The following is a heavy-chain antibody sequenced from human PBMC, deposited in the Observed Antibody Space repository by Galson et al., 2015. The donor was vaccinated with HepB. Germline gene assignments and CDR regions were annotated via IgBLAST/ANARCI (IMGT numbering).Heavy chain of an antibody. V-gene: IGHV1-69*06. Sequence: SVKVSCKASGGTFSSYAISWVRQAPGQGLEWMGGIIPIFGTANYAQKFQGRVTLTADKSTSTAYMELSSLRSEDTAVYYCARFCSSTSCYPLYGMDVWGQGTTVTVSS. CDR1: GGTFSSYA. CDR2: IIPIFGTA. CDR3: ARFCSSTSCYPLYGMDV. D-gene: IGHD2-2*01. J-gene: IGHJ6*02.